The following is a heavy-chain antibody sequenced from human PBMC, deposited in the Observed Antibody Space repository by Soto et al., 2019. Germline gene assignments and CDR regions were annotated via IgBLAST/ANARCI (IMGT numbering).Heavy chain of an antibody. D-gene: IGHD2-2*01. CDR3: ARDSQGVPAVTPGYRYSGMDV. J-gene: IGHJ6*02. CDR2: IYNVGST. CDR1: GVNGSNID. V-gene: IGHV3-53*01. Sequence: AAGVNGSNIDGSWISKDKGKGLEWVSIIYNVGSTSYADSVRGRFTISRDNSKNTLYLQMNNLRVEDTAVYYCARDSQGVPAVTPGYRYSGMDVWGQGTTVTVSS.